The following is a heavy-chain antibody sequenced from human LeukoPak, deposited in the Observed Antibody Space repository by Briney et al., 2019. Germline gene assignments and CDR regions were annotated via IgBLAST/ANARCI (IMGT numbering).Heavy chain of an antibody. CDR1: GYTFSSYA. CDR3: ARGYSYGSPSEAYYFDY. Sequence: ASVKVSCKASGYTFSSYAMNWVRQAPGQGLEWMGWINTKTGNPTYAQGFTGRFVFSLDTSVSTAYLQISSLKAEDTAVYYCARGYSYGSPSEAYYFDYWGQGTLVTVSS. CDR2: INTKTGNP. V-gene: IGHV7-4-1*02. J-gene: IGHJ4*02. D-gene: IGHD5-18*01.